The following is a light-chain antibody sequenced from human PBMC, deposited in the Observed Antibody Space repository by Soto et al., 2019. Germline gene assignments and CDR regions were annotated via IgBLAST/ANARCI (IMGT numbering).Light chain of an antibody. Sequence: SYELTQPPSVSVSPGQTASITCSGDKLGDKYACWYQQKPGQSPVLVIYQDSKRPSGIPERFSGSNSGNTATLTISGTQAMDGADYCCQAWDNSLVFGGGTKVTVL. CDR1: KLGDKY. J-gene: IGLJ2*01. CDR3: QAWDNSLV. CDR2: QDS. V-gene: IGLV3-1*01.